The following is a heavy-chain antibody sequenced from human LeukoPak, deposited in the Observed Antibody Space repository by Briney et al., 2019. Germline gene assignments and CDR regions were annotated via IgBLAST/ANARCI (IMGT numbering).Heavy chain of an antibody. J-gene: IGHJ4*02. D-gene: IGHD6-13*01. CDR2: ISFDGGNK. CDR1: GFTFS. V-gene: IGHV3-30-3*01. Sequence: PGGSLRLSCATSGFTFSMHWVRLAPGKGLDWVAVISFDGGNKFYADSVKGRFSISRDNSKNTLYLQMNSLGLDDTAVYFFARGRAGIAAAGFDYWGQGTLVTVSS. CDR3: ARGRAGIAAAGFDY.